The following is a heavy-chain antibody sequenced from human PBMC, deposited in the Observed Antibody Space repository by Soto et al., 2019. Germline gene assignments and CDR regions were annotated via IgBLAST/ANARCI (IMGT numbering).Heavy chain of an antibody. CDR2: INSAGRSI. D-gene: IGHD7-27*01. J-gene: IGHJ5*02. V-gene: IGHV3-74*01. Sequence: GGSLRLYCAASGLSISGYWMHWVRQTPGKGLMWVSRINSAGRSISYADSVKGRFAISRDDVKSTLYLEMNSLRVEDTAVYFCASDPDWGGYSCFDPLGQGTLVTVSS. CDR3: ASDPDWGGYSCFDP. CDR1: GLSISGYW.